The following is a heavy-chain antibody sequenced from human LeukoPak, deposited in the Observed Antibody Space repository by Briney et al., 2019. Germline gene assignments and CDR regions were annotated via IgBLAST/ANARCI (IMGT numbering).Heavy chain of an antibody. V-gene: IGHV4-30-4*01. Sequence: SQTLSLTCTVSSDSISSGAYYWSWIRQPAGKGLEVIGYINKKGGTFYNPPLKSRVSISIDTSKNQFSLKLTSVTAADTAVYFCAREHKSYGDYPYYFDSWGQGTLVTVSS. CDR1: SDSISSGAYY. D-gene: IGHD4-17*01. CDR2: INKKGGT. CDR3: AREHKSYGDYPYYFDS. J-gene: IGHJ4*02.